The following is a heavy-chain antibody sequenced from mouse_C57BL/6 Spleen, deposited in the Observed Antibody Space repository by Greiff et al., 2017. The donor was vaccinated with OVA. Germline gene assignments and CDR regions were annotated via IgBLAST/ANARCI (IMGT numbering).Heavy chain of an antibody. V-gene: IGHV1-53*01. J-gene: IGHJ3*01. CDR1: GYTFTSYW. CDR2: INPSNGGT. D-gene: IGHD1-1*01. CDR3: ARGYYGSSSAWFAY. Sequence: VKLQESGTELVKPGASVKLSCKASGYTFTSYWMPWLTPMPGPGLAWIGNINPSNGGTNYNEKFKSKATLTVDKSSSTAYMQLSSLTSEDSAVYYCARGYYGSSSAWFAYWGQGTLVTVSA.